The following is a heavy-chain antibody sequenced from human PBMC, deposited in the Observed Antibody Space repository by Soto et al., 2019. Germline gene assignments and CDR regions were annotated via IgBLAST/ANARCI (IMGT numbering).Heavy chain of an antibody. Sequence: SETLSLTCSVSGATITNDGYYWNWIRQHPGKGLEWLGSIYYSGRTNYNPSLKSRISISVDTSKKQFSLKLSSVTAADTAVYFCARPYSRVAVPFDYCGQGTLVTVSS. CDR2: IYYSGRT. D-gene: IGHD3-22*01. V-gene: IGHV4-31*03. CDR3: ARPYSRVAVPFDY. CDR1: GATITNDGYY. J-gene: IGHJ4*02.